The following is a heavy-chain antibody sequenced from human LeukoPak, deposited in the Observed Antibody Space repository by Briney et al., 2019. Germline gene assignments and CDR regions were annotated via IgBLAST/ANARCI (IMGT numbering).Heavy chain of an antibody. CDR2: IYYSGST. Sequence: SETLSLTCTVSGGSISSSSYYWGWIRQPPGKGLEWIGSIYYSGSTYYNPSLKSQVAISVDTCKNQFSLKLSSVTAADTAVYYCARRATFSYCSSTSCKYYFDYWGQGTLVTVSS. CDR3: ARRATFSYCSSTSCKYYFDY. J-gene: IGHJ4*02. CDR1: GGSISSSSYY. D-gene: IGHD2-2*01. V-gene: IGHV4-39*01.